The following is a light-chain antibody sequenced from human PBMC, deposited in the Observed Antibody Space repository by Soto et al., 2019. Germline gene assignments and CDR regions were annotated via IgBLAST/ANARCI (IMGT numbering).Light chain of an antibody. Sequence: QSVRTQPPSVSAAPGQKVTISCSGTSSNIGNHHVSWYQQLPGTAPKLLIHDNDRRPSGIPDRFSGSKSGTSATLGITGLQTGDEADYSCGTWDRSLCAGVSGPGTKVTVL. CDR3: GTWDRSLCAGV. J-gene: IGLJ1*01. CDR2: DND. CDR1: SSNIGNHH. V-gene: IGLV1-51*01.